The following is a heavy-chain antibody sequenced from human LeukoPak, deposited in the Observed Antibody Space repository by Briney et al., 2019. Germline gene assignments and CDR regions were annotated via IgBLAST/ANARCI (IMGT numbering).Heavy chain of an antibody. V-gene: IGHV3-49*04. CDR3: SGTLGELSFYDY. CDR1: GFTFSSNG. J-gene: IGHJ4*02. Sequence: GGSLRLSCVASGFTFSSNGMHWVRQAPGKGLEWVGFIRGTPYGGTTEYAASVKGRFTISRDDSKSIAHLQLNSLKTEDTAVYYCSGTLGELSFYDYWGQGTLVTVSS. CDR2: IRGTPYGGTT. D-gene: IGHD3-16*02.